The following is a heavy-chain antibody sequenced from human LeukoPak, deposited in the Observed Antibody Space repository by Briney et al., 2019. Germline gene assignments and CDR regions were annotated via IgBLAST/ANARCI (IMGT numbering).Heavy chain of an antibody. CDR3: ARESYYYDSSGYPAIDY. V-gene: IGHV4-39*02. D-gene: IGHD3-22*01. CDR2: IYYTGST. Sequence: SETLSLTCTVSGGSISSSSYYWGWLRQPPGRGLEWIGSIYYTGSTYYNPSLKSRVTISVDTSKNQFSLKLSSVTAADTAVYYCARESYYYDSSGYPAIDYWGQGTLVTVSS. CDR1: GGSISSSSYY. J-gene: IGHJ4*02.